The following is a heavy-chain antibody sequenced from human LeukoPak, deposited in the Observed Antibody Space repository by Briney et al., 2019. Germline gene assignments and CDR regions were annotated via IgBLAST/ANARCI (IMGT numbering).Heavy chain of an antibody. CDR2: ISAYKGNT. Sequence: ASVKVSCKASGYTFSSYDISWVRQAPGQGLEWMGWISAYKGNTDYAQKFQGRVTMTTDTSTSTAYMELRSLRSDDTAVYYCARKSGTVGSINRGVDYWGQGTLVTISP. V-gene: IGHV1-18*01. J-gene: IGHJ4*02. CDR1: GYTFSSYD. CDR3: ARKSGTVGSINRGVDY. D-gene: IGHD5-12*01.